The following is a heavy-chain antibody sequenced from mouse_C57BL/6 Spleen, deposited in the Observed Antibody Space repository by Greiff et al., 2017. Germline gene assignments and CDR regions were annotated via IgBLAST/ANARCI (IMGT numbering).Heavy chain of an antibody. D-gene: IGHD1-1*01. V-gene: IGHV1-50*01. J-gene: IGHJ4*01. Sequence: QVQLQQPGAELVKPGASVKLSCKASGYTFTSYWMQWVKQRPGQGLEWIGEIDPSDSYTNYNQKFKGKATLTVDTSSSTAYMQLSSLTSEDSAVYYCARGYYCSSYDYDMDYWGQGTSVTVSS. CDR3: ARGYYCSSYDYDMDY. CDR1: GYTFTSYW. CDR2: IDPSDSYT.